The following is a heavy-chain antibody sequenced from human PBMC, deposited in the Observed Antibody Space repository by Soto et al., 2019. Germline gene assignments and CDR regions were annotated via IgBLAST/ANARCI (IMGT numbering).Heavy chain of an antibody. CDR2: ISGNSDTS. CDR3: AQDQRPRHPHDEGYES. J-gene: IGHJ5*02. V-gene: IGHV3-23*01. D-gene: IGHD2-15*01. CDR1: GFPFSAYG. Sequence: EVQLLESGGRLVQPGGSLRLSCEGTGFPFSAYGMSWVRQAPGKGLECVSSISGNSDTSYYADSVKGRFTIPRDNSENTLYLHMNILSADDTAVYYCAQDQRPRHPHDEGYESWGQGTLVTVSS.